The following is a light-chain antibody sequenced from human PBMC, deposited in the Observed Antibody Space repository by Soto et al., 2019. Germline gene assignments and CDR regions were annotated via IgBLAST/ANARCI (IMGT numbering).Light chain of an antibody. J-gene: IGLJ1*01. CDR3: QSYDSSLSVYV. Sequence: QSVLTQPPSVSGAPGQRVTISCTGSSSNIGAHYDVHWYQQLPGTAPKLLIYGNSNRPSGVPDRFSGPKSGTSASLAITGLQAEDEADYYCQSYDSSLSVYVFGTGTKLTVL. V-gene: IGLV1-40*01. CDR2: GNS. CDR1: SSNIGAHYD.